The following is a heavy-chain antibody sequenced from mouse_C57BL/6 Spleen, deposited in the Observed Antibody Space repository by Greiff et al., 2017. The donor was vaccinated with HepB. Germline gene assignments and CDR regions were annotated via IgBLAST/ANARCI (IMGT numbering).Heavy chain of an antibody. J-gene: IGHJ2*01. CDR1: GYTFTSYW. CDR2: IYPSDSET. Sequence: QVQLQQPGAELVRPGSSVKLSCKASGYTFTSYWMDWVKQRPGQGLEWIGNIYPSDSETHYNQKFKDKATLTVDKSSSTAYMQLSSLTSEDSAVYYCARKGDWVYYFDYWGQGTTLTVSS. CDR3: ARKGDWVYYFDY. V-gene: IGHV1-61*01. D-gene: IGHD4-1*01.